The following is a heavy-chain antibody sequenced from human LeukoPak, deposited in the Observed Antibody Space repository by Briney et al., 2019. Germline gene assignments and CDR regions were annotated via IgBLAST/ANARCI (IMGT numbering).Heavy chain of an antibody. CDR3: ARVAMIVAKPYGN. CDR2: ISRSGSTK. D-gene: IGHD3-22*01. J-gene: IGHJ4*02. CDR1: GFTFSDYN. V-gene: IGHV3-11*01. Sequence: GGSLRLSCAASGFTFSDYNMRWIRQAPGKGLEWVSSISRSGSTKYYADSVKGRFTISRDNAKNSLFLQMNSLRAEDTAVYYCARVAMIVAKPYGNWGQGTLVTVSS.